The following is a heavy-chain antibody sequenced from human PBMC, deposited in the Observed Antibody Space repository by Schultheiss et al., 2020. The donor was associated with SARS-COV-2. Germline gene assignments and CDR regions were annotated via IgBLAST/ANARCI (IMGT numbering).Heavy chain of an antibody. V-gene: IGHV3-48*02. J-gene: IGHJ4*01. Sequence: GESLKISCAASGFTFKTYSMNWVRQAPGKGLEWGSYISSSSSTIYYADSVKGRFTISRGKAKNSLYLEMSSLRDEDTAIYYCARVQGLVRGVITGDYWGHGTLVTVSS. CDR2: ISSSSSTI. D-gene: IGHD3-10*01. CDR1: GFTFKTYS. CDR3: ARVQGLVRGVITGDY.